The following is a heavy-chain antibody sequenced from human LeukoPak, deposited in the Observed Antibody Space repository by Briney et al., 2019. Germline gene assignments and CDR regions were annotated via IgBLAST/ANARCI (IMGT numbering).Heavy chain of an antibody. CDR1: GYTFTSYG. D-gene: IGHD6-13*01. Sequence: ASVKVSCKASGYTFTSYGISWVRQAPGQELEWMGWISAYNGNTNYAQKLQGRVTMTTDISTSTAYMELRSLRSDDTAVYYCARDRGSWYFFYYYYGMDVWGQGTTVTVSS. CDR2: ISAYNGNT. V-gene: IGHV1-18*01. J-gene: IGHJ6*02. CDR3: ARDRGSWYFFYYYYGMDV.